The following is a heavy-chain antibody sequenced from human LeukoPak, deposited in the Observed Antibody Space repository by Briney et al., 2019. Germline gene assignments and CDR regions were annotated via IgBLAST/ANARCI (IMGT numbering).Heavy chain of an antibody. D-gene: IGHD3-9*01. J-gene: IGHJ4*02. V-gene: IGHV1-18*01. CDR3: ARVGVLRYSDWSFFDY. CDR1: GYTFTSYG. CDR2: ISAYNGNT. Sequence: ASVKVSCKASGYTFTSYGISWVRQAPGQGLEWMGWISAYNGNTNHAQKLQGRVTMTTDTSTSTAYMELRSLRSDDTAVYYCARVGVLRYSDWSFFDYWGQGTLVTVSS.